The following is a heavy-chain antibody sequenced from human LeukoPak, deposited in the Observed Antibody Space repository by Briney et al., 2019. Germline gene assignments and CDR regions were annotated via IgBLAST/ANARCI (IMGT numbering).Heavy chain of an antibody. V-gene: IGHV1-2*02. CDR2: INPNSGGT. CDR3: ARDSIAAAGAFDI. Sequence: GASVKVSCKSSGYTFTGYYMHWVRKAPGQWLEWMGWINPNSGGTNYAQKFQGRVTMTRDTSISTAYMELSRLRSDDTAVYYCARDSIAAAGAFDIWGQGTMVTVSS. CDR1: GYTFTGYY. J-gene: IGHJ3*02. D-gene: IGHD6-6*01.